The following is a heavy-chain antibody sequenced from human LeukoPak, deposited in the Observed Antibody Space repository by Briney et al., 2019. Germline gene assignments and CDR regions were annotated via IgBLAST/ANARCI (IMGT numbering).Heavy chain of an antibody. J-gene: IGHJ4*02. Sequence: GGSLRLSCAASGFTFSSYWMSWVRQAPGKGLEWVANIKQDGSETYYVDSVKGRFSISRDNAKNSLYLQMNSLRAEDTAVYYCARVYYYSSGSRWGDYFDYWGQGTLVTVSS. CDR1: GFTFSSYW. V-gene: IGHV3-7*01. CDR2: IKQDGSET. D-gene: IGHD3-10*01. CDR3: ARVYYYSSGSRWGDYFDY.